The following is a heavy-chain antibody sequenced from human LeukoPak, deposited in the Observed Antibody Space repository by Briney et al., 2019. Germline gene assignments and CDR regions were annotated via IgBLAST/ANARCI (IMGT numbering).Heavy chain of an antibody. V-gene: IGHV1-8*02. CDR1: GYTFTSYG. Sequence: GASVKVSCKASGYTFTSYGISWVRQAPGQGLEWMGWMNPNSGNTAYVQKFQGRVTMTRTTSINTAYMELSGLRSADTAVYYCARGASRSFDYWGQGTLVTVSS. J-gene: IGHJ4*02. CDR2: MNPNSGNT. CDR3: ARGASRSFDY.